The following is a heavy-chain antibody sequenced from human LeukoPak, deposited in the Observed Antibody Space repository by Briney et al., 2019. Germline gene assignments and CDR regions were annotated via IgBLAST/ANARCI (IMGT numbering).Heavy chain of an antibody. V-gene: IGHV3-23*01. CDR2: ITGSGGST. Sequence: PGGSLRLSCAASGFTFSSYAMSWVRQAPGKGVEWISAITGSGGSTYYADSVKGRFTISRDNSKNTLYLQMDSLRAEDTALYYCAKGSGSSRPYYFDYWGQGTLVTVSS. CDR3: AKGSGSSRPYYFDY. D-gene: IGHD6-6*01. J-gene: IGHJ4*02. CDR1: GFTFSSYA.